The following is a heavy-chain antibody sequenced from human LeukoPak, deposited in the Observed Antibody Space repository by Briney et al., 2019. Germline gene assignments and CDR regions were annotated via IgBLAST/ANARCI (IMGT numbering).Heavy chain of an antibody. D-gene: IGHD2-15*01. V-gene: IGHV3-23*01. J-gene: IGHJ6*03. Sequence: GGSLRLSCAASGFTFSSYAMSWVRQAPGKGLEWVSAISGSGGSTYYADSVKGRFTISRDNSKNTLYLQMNSLRTEDTAVYYCAKEGFYCSGGSCYSFYYYYMDVWGKGTTVTVSS. CDR1: GFTFSSYA. CDR3: AKEGFYCSGGSCYSFYYYYMDV. CDR2: ISGSGGST.